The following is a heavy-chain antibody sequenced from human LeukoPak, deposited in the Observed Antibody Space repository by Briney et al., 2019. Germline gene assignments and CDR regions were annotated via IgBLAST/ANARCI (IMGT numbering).Heavy chain of an antibody. D-gene: IGHD6-13*01. CDR3: ARAIGYSSSWYLGGAFDI. V-gene: IGHV3-7*01. J-gene: IGHJ3*02. CDR2: IKQDGSEK. Sequence: GGSLRLSCAASGFTFSSYWMSWVRQAPGKGLEWVANIKQDGSEKYYVDSVKGRFTISRDNAKNSLYLQMNSLRAEDTAVYYCARAIGYSSSWYLGGAFDIWGQGTMVTVSS. CDR1: GFTFSSYW.